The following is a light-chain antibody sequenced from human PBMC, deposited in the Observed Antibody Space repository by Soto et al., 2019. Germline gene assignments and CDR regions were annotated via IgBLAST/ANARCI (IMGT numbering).Light chain of an antibody. J-gene: IGLJ2*01. CDR2: SNN. CDR3: AAWDDSLNGPGVV. CDR1: SANIGSNT. V-gene: IGLV1-44*01. Sequence: QSVLTQPPSASGTPGQRVTISCSGSSANIGSNTVHWYQQLPGTAPKLLSYSNNQRPSGVPDRLAGYKSGTSAALAINGLKSEAEADYYCAAWDDSLNGPGVVFGGGTKLTVL.